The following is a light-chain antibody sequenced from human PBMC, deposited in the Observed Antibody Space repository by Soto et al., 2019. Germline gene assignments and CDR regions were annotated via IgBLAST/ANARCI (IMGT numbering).Light chain of an antibody. CDR2: KAS. J-gene: IGKJ1*01. CDR3: QNYNSYPEA. V-gene: IGKV1-5*03. Sequence: DIQMTQSPSTLSGSVGDRVTITCRASQTISSWLAWYQQKPGKAPKLLIYKASTLKSGVPSRFRARGSGKKFTLTISTLQPDDFPTYYCQNYNSYPEAFGQGTKVEPK. CDR1: QTISSW.